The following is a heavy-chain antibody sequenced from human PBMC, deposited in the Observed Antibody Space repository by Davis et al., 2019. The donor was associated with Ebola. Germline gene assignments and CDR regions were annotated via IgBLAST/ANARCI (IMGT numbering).Heavy chain of an antibody. CDR1: VFTFSSYS. J-gene: IGHJ4*02. CDR2: ISSSSSTI. V-gene: IGHV3-48*01. CDR3: AREQPVRTFDY. Sequence: GESLKISCAASVFTFSSYSMNWVRQAPGKGLEWVSYISSSSSTIYYADSVKGRFTISRDNSKNTLYLQMNSLRAEDTAVYYCAREQPVRTFDYWGQGTLVTVSS. D-gene: IGHD6-6*01.